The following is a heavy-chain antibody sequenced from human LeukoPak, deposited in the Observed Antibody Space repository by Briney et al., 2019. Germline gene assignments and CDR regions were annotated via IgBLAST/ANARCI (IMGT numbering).Heavy chain of an antibody. J-gene: IGHJ4*02. CDR1: GGTFSSYA. CDR3: AKELTTVTTFGIPDY. Sequence: SVKVSCKASGGTFSSYAISWVRQAPGQGLEWMGGIIPIFGTANYAQKFQGRVTITADESTSTAYMELSSLRSEDTAVYYCAKELTTVTTFGIPDYWGQGTLVTVSS. D-gene: IGHD4-17*01. V-gene: IGHV1-69*13. CDR2: IIPIFGTA.